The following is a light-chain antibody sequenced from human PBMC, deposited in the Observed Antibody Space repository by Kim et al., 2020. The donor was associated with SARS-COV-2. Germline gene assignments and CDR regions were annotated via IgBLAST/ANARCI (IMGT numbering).Light chain of an antibody. CDR3: QQYGRSPRT. J-gene: IGKJ1*01. Sequence: ELVLTQSPGTLSLSPGERATLSCRASQSVSSSYLAWYQQKPGQAPRLLSYGASSRATGLPDRFSGSGSGTDFSLTISRLETEDISVYYCQQYGRSPRTFGQGTKVDI. CDR1: QSVSSSY. V-gene: IGKV3-20*01. CDR2: GAS.